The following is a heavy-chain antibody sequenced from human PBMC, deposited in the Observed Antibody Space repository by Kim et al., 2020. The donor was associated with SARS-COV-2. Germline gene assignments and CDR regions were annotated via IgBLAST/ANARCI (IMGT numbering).Heavy chain of an antibody. Sequence: GGSLRLSCAASGFTFSSYAMSWVRQAPGKGLEWVSAISGSGGSTYYADSVKGRFTISRDNSKNTLYLQMNSLRAEDTAVYYCAKGGTYYYGSGSYLAFDYWGQGTLVTVSS. J-gene: IGHJ4*02. D-gene: IGHD3-10*01. CDR1: GFTFSSYA. V-gene: IGHV3-23*01. CDR3: AKGGTYYYGSGSYLAFDY. CDR2: ISGSGGST.